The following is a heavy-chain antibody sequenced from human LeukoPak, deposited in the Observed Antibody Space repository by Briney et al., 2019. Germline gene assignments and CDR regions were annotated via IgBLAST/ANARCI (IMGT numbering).Heavy chain of an antibody. CDR2: ISGDGVST. CDR3: VKTTVTFGGLIRTDAFDI. V-gene: IGHV3-43*02. D-gene: IGHD3-16*01. Sequence: PGGSLRLSCVASGLPIADFAMHWVRQAPGKGLEWVSLISGDGVSTFYADSVKGRFSISRDNSKNTLYLQMSSLKTEDTAVYYCVKTTVTFGGLIRTDAFDIWGQGTMVTVSS. J-gene: IGHJ3*02. CDR1: GLPIADFA.